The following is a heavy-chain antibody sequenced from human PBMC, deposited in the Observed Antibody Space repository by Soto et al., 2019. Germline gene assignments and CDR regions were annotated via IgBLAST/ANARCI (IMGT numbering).Heavy chain of an antibody. CDR3: TNVSHWGILSPAHAH. J-gene: IGHJ4*02. V-gene: IGHV3-23*01. CDR1: GFTFRSSP. Sequence: GGSVRLCCAVSGFTFRSSPMRWVRLAPGKGLEWVSGVNGGDDSEHYVDSVRGRFTIIRDNSKNLLLLQMNSLRVEDTAIYYSTNVSHWGILSPAHAHWGQGTQVTVSS. CDR2: VNGGDDSE. D-gene: IGHD3-16*01.